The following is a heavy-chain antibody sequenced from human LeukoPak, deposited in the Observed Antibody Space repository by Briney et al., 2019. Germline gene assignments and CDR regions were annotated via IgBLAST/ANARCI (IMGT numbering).Heavy chain of an antibody. D-gene: IGHD6-19*01. V-gene: IGHV3-21*01. J-gene: IGHJ3*02. CDR3: ARRRRAGDAFDI. CDR2: ISSSSSYI. CDR1: GFTFSSYS. Sequence: GGSLRLSCAASGFTFSSYSMNWVRQAPGKGLEWVSSISSSSSYIYYADSVKGRFTISRDNAKNLLYLQMNSLGAEDTAVYYCARRRRAGDAFDIWGQGTMVTVSS.